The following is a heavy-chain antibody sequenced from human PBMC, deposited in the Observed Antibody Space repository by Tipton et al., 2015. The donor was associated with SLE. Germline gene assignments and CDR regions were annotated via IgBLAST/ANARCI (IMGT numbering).Heavy chain of an antibody. Sequence: TLSLTCSVSGGSFSSHYWRWLRQPPGKGLELIGYIYPSGITNYNPSLKSRVSISVDTSKNHFSMKLSSVTAADTAVYYCASSASGWFDYWGQGTLVTVSS. CDR3: ASSASGWFDY. CDR1: GGSFSSHY. D-gene: IGHD6-19*01. CDR2: IYPSGIT. V-gene: IGHV4-59*11. J-gene: IGHJ4*02.